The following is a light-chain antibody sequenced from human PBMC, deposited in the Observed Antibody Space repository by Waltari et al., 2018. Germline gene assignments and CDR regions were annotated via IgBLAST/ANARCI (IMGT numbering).Light chain of an antibody. V-gene: IGKV1-39*01. CDR3: QQIYKTPLT. CDR2: AVS. J-gene: IGKJ1*01. CDR1: QSISPY. Sequence: DIQMTQSPSSLSASVGDRVNITCRASQSISPYLNWYQQRLGTAPKLLIYAVSTLHSGVPSRFSGSGSGTDFTLTISSLQPEDFATYYCQQIYKTPLTFGQGTRLEI.